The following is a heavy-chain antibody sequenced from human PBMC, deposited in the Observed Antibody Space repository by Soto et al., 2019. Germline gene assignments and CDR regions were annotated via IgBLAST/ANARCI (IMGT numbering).Heavy chain of an antibody. J-gene: IGHJ4*02. CDR3: AGGRDYDY. CDR2: IAHDGHT. V-gene: IGHV4-4*01. Sequence: KTXETLSLTCYVSGCSITTSVLWTWVRQFPGRGLEWIGEIAHDGHTNYNPSLSGRVTMSVDLSNSQFSLNVASVNAADTAVYFCAGGRDYDYWGQGTLVTVSS. D-gene: IGHD1-26*01. CDR1: GCSITTSVL.